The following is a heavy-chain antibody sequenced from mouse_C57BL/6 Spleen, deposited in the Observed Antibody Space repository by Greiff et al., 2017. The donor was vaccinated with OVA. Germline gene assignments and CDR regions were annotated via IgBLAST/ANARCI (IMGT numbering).Heavy chain of an antibody. CDR2: INPNNGGT. V-gene: IGHV1-18*01. J-gene: IGHJ3*01. CDR1: GYTFTDYN. Sequence: SGPELVKPGASVKIPCKASGYTFTDYNMDWVKQSPGKSLEWIGDINPNNGGTIYNQKFKGKATLTVDKSSSTAYMELRSLTSEDTAVYYCARLRAQATGFAYWGQGTLVTVSA. D-gene: IGHD3-2*02. CDR3: ARLRAQATGFAY.